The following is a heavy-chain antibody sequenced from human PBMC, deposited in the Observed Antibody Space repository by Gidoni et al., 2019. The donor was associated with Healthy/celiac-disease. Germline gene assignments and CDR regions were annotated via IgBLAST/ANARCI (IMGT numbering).Heavy chain of an antibody. D-gene: IGHD6-25*01. CDR1: GFPFSSYS. CDR2: ISSSSSYI. J-gene: IGHJ4*02. CDR3: ARTRTSSAGFDY. V-gene: IGHV3-21*01. Sequence: EVQLVESGGGLVKPGGSLRRSCAASGFPFSSYSMNWVRQAPGKGLEWVSSISSSSSYIYYADSVKGRFTISRDNAKNSLYLQMNSLRAEDTAVYYCARTRTSSAGFDYWGQGTLVTVSS.